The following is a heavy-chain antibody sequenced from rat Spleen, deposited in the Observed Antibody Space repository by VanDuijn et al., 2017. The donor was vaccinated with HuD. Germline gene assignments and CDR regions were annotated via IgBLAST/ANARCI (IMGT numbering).Heavy chain of an antibody. CDR1: GFTFNNYW. V-gene: IGHV5-31*01. CDR2: ITNFAGRT. D-gene: IGHD1-4*01. Sequence: EVQLVESGGGLVQPGRSLKLSCVASGFTFNNYWMTWIRQSPGKGLEWVASITNFAGRTHYPDSVKGRFTISRNIAKSTLFLQMNSLKSEDTATYYCAREAGIPFHYFYYWGQGVMVTVSS. J-gene: IGHJ2*01. CDR3: AREAGIPFHYFYY.